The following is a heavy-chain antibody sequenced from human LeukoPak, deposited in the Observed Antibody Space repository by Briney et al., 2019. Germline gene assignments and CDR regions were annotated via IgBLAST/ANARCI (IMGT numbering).Heavy chain of an antibody. J-gene: IGHJ3*01. CDR2: IYYGGST. V-gene: IGHV4-59*01. Sequence: PSETLFLTCTVSGGSISGYYWTWIRQPPGKGLEWIGYIYYGGSTTYNPSLKSRVTISVDTSKNQLSLRLSSVTAADTAVYYCARAADYYVWGQGTMVTVSS. CDR3: ARAADYYV. CDR1: GGSISGYY. D-gene: IGHD3-10*01.